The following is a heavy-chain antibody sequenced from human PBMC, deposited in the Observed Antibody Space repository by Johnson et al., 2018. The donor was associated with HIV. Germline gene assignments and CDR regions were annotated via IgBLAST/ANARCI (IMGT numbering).Heavy chain of an antibody. V-gene: IGHV3-64*01. Sequence: VQLVESGGGVVQPGRSLRLSCAASGFTFSSYAMHWVRQAPGKGLEYVSAISSNGGSTYYANSVKGRFTISRDNSKNTLYLQMGSLRAEDMAVYYCATGRASVWGQGTMVTVSS. CDR2: ISSNGGST. J-gene: IGHJ3*01. CDR1: GFTFSSYA. CDR3: ATGRASV.